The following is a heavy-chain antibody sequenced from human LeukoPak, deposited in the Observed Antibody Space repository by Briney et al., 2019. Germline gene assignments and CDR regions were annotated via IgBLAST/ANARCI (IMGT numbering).Heavy chain of an antibody. CDR2: INPNSGGT. CDR1: GYTFTGYY. Sequence: ASVKVSCKASGYTFTGYYMHWVRQAPGQGLEWMGWINPNSGGTNYAQKFQGWVTMTRDTSISTAYVELSRLRSDDTAVYYCAVQAGSIAAAGDWFDPWGQGTLVTVSS. CDR3: AVQAGSIAAAGDWFDP. V-gene: IGHV1-2*04. J-gene: IGHJ5*02. D-gene: IGHD6-13*01.